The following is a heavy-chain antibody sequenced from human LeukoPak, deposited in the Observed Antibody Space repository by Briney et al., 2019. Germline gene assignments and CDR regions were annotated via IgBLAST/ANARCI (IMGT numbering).Heavy chain of an antibody. J-gene: IGHJ4*02. Sequence: ASVKVSCKVSGYTLTGLSMHWVRQAPGKGLEWMGGFDPEDGETIYAQKFQGRVTMTEDTSTDTAYMELSSLRSEDTAVYYCATRIWSGYYLYYFDYWGQGTLVTVSS. CDR1: GYTLTGLS. V-gene: IGHV1-24*01. CDR2: FDPEDGET. D-gene: IGHD3-3*01. CDR3: ATRIWSGYYLYYFDY.